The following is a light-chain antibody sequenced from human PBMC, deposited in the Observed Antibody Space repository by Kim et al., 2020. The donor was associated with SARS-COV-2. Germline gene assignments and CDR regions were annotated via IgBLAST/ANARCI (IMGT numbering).Light chain of an antibody. J-gene: IGLJ1*01. CDR2: TNN. CDR1: FSNIGGNN. Sequence: GQRVSISCSGSFSNIGGNNVNWYQHIPGSAPRLLIHTNNQRPSGVPDRFAGSKSDTSASLAISGLQSDDEADYYCAAWDGRLNAYVFGTGTKVTVL. CDR3: AAWDGRLNAYV. V-gene: IGLV1-44*01.